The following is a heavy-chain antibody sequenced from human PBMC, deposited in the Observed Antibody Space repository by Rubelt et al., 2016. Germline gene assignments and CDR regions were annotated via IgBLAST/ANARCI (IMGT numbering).Heavy chain of an antibody. CDR2: IYPDDSDT. V-gene: IGHV5-51*01. CDR3: ARGDVDTAMVSAGGMDV. D-gene: IGHD5-18*01. J-gene: IGHJ6*02. Sequence: IYPDDSDTRYSPSFQGQVTISADKSISTAYLQWSSLKASDTAMYYCARGDVDTAMVSAGGMDVWGQGTTVTVSS.